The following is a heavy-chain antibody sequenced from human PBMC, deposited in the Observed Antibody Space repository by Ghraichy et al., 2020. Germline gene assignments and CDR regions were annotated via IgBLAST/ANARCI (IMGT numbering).Heavy chain of an antibody. Sequence: GESLNISCVGSGFSFGSYSMNWVRQSPGKGLEWVSYITSSSSFISYGDSVKGRFTISRDNAQNSLFLQMNSLRDEDTAVYYCARGSTVVRFYYYGGMDVWGQGTTVTVSS. V-gene: IGHV3-48*02. J-gene: IGHJ6*02. CDR2: ITSSSSFI. CDR1: GFSFGSYS. D-gene: IGHD2-21*01. CDR3: ARGSTVVRFYYYGGMDV.